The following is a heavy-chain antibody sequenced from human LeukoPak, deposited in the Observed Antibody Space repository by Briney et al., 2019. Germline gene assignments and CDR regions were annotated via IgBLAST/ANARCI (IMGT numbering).Heavy chain of an antibody. CDR3: ATGGGDFWSGYYSY. D-gene: IGHD3-3*01. Sequence: AASVKVSCKASGGTFSSYAISWVRQAPGQGLEWMGGIIPIFGTANYAQKFQGRVTITADESTSTAYMELSSLRSEDTAVYYCATGGGDFWSGYYSYWGQGTLVTVSS. J-gene: IGHJ4*02. CDR1: GGTFSSYA. V-gene: IGHV1-69*13. CDR2: IIPIFGTA.